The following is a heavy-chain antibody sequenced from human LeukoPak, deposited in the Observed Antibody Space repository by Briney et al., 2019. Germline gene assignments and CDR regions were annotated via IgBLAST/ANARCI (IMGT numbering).Heavy chain of an antibody. CDR3: ARGSKWEHLDY. J-gene: IGHJ4*02. CDR1: GYSFSTYG. V-gene: IGHV1-18*01. CDR2: ISAYNGNT. D-gene: IGHD1-26*01. Sequence: GASVKVSCKASGYSFSTYGITWVRQAPGQGLEWVGWISAYNGNTNYAQKLHGRVTMTTDTSTNTAYMELRSLRSDDTAVYYCARGSKWEHLDYWGQGTLVTVSS.